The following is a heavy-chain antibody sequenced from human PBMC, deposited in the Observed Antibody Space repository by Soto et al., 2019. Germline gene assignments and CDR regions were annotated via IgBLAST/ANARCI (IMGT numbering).Heavy chain of an antibody. V-gene: IGHV3-30-3*01. CDR3: AREFGNKEGYYYGMDV. CDR2: ISYDGSNK. Sequence: GGSLRLSCAASGSTFSSYAMHWVRQAPGKGLEWVAVISYDGSNKYYADSVKGRFTISRDNSKNTLYLQMNSLRAEDTAVYYCAREFGNKEGYYYGMDVWGQGTTVTVSS. J-gene: IGHJ6*02. D-gene: IGHD3-16*01. CDR1: GSTFSSYA.